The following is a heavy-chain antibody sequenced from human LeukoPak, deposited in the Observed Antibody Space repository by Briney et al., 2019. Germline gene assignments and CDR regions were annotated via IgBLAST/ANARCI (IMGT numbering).Heavy chain of an antibody. CDR1: GGSFSGYY. Sequence: SETLSLTCAVYGGSFSGYYWSWIRQPPGKGLEWIGEINHSGSTNYNPSLKSRVTISVDTSKNQFSLKLSSVTAADTAVYYCARGRGWELLRGFDPWGQGTLVTVSS. CDR3: ARGRGWELLRGFDP. CDR2: INHSGST. V-gene: IGHV4-34*01. D-gene: IGHD1-26*01. J-gene: IGHJ5*02.